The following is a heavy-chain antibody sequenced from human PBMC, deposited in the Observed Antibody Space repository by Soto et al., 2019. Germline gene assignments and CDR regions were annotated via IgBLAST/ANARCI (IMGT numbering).Heavy chain of an antibody. J-gene: IGHJ5*02. CDR3: ARSYYDSTGFAVDP. D-gene: IGHD3-22*01. V-gene: IGHV4-59*02. Sequence: QLQLQASGPGLVKPSETLSLTCNVSGASVSHGYWSWIRQPPGKGLEWIGFMYFGGSFHSNPSLTCRATISVETSKNKFSMKLTSVTASDTAVYYCARSYYDSTGFAVDPWGQGTLVTVSS. CDR1: GASVSHGY. CDR2: MYFGGSF.